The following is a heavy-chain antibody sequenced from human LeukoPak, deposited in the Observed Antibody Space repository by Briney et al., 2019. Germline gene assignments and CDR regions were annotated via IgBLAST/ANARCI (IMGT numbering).Heavy chain of an antibody. CDR1: GYTLTELS. V-gene: IGHV1-24*01. CDR2: FDPEDGET. Sequence: ASVKVSCKVSGYTLTELSMHWVRQAPGKGLEWMGGFDPEDGETIYAQKFQGRVTMTEDTSTDTAYMELSSLRSEDTAVYYCAGYSSSGYYYGMDVWGQGTTVTVSS. D-gene: IGHD6-13*01. CDR3: AGYSSSGYYYGMDV. J-gene: IGHJ6*02.